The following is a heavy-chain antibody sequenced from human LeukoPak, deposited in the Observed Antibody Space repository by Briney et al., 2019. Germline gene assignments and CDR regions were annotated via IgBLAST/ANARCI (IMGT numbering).Heavy chain of an antibody. D-gene: IGHD1/OR15-1a*01. Sequence: ASVKVSCKASGYTFTGYYMHWVRQAPGQGLEWMGWINPNSGNTGYAQKFQGRVTMTRNTSISTAYMELSSLRSEDTAVYYCARGGGGNNNYYYYYMDVWGKGTTVTISS. CDR3: ARGGGGNNNYYYYYMDV. CDR1: GYTFTGYY. CDR2: INPNSGNT. J-gene: IGHJ6*03. V-gene: IGHV1-8*02.